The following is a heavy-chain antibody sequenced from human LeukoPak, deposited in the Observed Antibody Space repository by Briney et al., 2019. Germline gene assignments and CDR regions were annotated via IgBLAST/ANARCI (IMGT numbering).Heavy chain of an antibody. V-gene: IGHV3-66*02. CDR1: GFTVSSNY. D-gene: IGHD3-16*01. Sequence: GGSLRLSCAASGFTVSSNYMSWVRQAPGKGLEWVSVIYSGGSTYYEDSGKGGFTISRDNSKNTLYLQMNSLRAEDTAVYYCARALGGYDYYMDVWGKGTTVTVSS. CDR3: ARALGGYDYYMDV. J-gene: IGHJ6*03. CDR2: IYSGGST.